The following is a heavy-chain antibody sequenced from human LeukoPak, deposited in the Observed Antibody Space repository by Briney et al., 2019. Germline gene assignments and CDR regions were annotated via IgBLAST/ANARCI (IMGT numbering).Heavy chain of an antibody. CDR1: GYSFTSYW. Sequence: KPGESLKISCKGSGYSFTSYWIGWVRQMPGKGLEWMGIIYPGDSDTRYSPSFQGQVTISADKSISTAYLQWSSLKASDTALYYCARLPTRMTEMKETGYYYGMDVWGKGTTVTVSS. J-gene: IGHJ6*04. CDR3: ARLPTRMTEMKETGYYYGMDV. CDR2: IYPGDSDT. V-gene: IGHV5-51*03. D-gene: IGHD4-17*01.